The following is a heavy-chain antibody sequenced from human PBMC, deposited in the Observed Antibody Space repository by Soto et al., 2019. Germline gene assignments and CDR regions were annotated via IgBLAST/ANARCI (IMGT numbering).Heavy chain of an antibody. CDR2: ISDGAGAT. Sequence: EVHLLESGGGLVQPGGSLRISCAASGFAFSNYATTWVRQAPGKGLEWVSDISDGAGATHYADSVKGRFTISRDDSKNTLYLQLDRLTAEDAAVYYCAKGRTFFDFWGQGTLVSVSS. CDR1: GFAFSNYA. V-gene: IGHV3-23*01. D-gene: IGHD3-16*01. J-gene: IGHJ4*02. CDR3: AKGRTFFDF.